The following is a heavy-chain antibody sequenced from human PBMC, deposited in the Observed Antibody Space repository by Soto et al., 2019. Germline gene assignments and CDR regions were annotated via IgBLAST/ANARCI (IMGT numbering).Heavy chain of an antibody. CDR1: GGSISSGGYY. D-gene: IGHD2-15*01. Sequence: SSETLSLTCTVSGGSISSGGYYWSWIRQHPGKGLEWIGYIYYSGSTYYNPSLKSRVTISVDTSKNQFSLKLSSVTAADTAVYYCASQVVVAATVDYWGQGTLVTVSS. CDR3: ASQVVVAATVDY. V-gene: IGHV4-31*03. J-gene: IGHJ4*02. CDR2: IYYSGST.